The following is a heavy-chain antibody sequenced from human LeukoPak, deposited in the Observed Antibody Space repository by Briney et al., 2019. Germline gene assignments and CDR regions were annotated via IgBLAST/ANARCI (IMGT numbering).Heavy chain of an antibody. CDR3: AKDQWHSSGSDY. D-gene: IGHD6-19*01. V-gene: IGHV3-30*02. CDR2: IRYDGSNK. CDR1: GFTFSSYD. J-gene: IGHJ4*02. Sequence: GGSLRLSCAASGFTFSSYDMHWVRQAPGKGLEWVAFIRYDGSNKYYADSVKGRFTISRDNSKNTLYLQMNSLRAEDTAVYYCAKDQWHSSGSDYWGQGTLVTVSS.